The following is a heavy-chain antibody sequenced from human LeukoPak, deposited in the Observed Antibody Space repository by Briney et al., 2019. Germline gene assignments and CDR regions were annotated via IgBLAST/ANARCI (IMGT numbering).Heavy chain of an antibody. Sequence: ASVKVSCKASGYTFTGYYMHWVRQAPGQGLEWMGWINPNSGGTNYAQKFQGRVTMTRDTSISTAYMELSRLRSDDTAVYYCATEHYGGNSGSSSNWFDPWGQGTLVTVSS. V-gene: IGHV1-2*02. CDR3: ATEHYGGNSGSSSNWFDP. D-gene: IGHD4-23*01. CDR2: INPNSGGT. J-gene: IGHJ5*02. CDR1: GYTFTGYY.